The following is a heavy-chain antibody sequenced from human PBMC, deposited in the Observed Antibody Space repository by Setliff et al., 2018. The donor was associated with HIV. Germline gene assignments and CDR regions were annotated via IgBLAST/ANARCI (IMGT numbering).Heavy chain of an antibody. CDR2: ISSSGITM. J-gene: IGHJ3*01. D-gene: IGHD2-21*02. CDR1: GFTFSDYY. Sequence: AASGFTFSDYYMSWIRQTPGKGLEWISYISSSGITMYYADSVKGRFTISRDNAKNSLYLHMDSLRVEDTAVYYCARDLSVVTPGAFDLWGQGTMVTVSS. CDR3: ARDLSVVTPGAFDL. V-gene: IGHV3-11*04.